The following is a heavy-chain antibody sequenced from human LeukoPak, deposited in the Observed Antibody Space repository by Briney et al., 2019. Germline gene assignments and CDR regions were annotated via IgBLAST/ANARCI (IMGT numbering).Heavy chain of an antibody. D-gene: IGHD2/OR15-2a*01. CDR2: VYHSGST. J-gene: IGHJ5*02. CDR1: GGSISSYY. V-gene: IGHV4-59*12. Sequence: PSETLSLTCTVSGGSISSYYWSWIRQPPGKGLEWIASVYHSGSTYYNPSLRSRVTISADSSKNQFYLELSSVTAADTAVYYCAKVGYCNTVTCYGWFDPWGQGALVTVSS. CDR3: AKVGYCNTVTCYGWFDP.